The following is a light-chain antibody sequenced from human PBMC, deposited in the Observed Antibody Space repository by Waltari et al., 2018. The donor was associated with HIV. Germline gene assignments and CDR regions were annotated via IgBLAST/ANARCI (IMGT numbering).Light chain of an antibody. CDR1: SGNIASNS. V-gene: IGLV6-57*04. J-gene: IGLJ3*02. CDR3: QSYDSNDPWV. Sequence: NFKLTQPPSVSESPGKKVTSSCTRRSGNIASNSAHWYQQRPGSAPTTVIYEDNQQPSGVPDRFSGSIDSSSNSASLTISGLKTEDEADYYCQSYDSNDPWVFGGGTKLTVL. CDR2: EDN.